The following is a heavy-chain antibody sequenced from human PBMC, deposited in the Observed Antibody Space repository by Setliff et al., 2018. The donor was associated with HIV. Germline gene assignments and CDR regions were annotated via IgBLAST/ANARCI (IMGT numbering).Heavy chain of an antibody. CDR1: GGSISPYY. CDR3: AQESPTTGYYYYMDV. CDR2: IYYSGNT. V-gene: IGHV4-59*12. J-gene: IGHJ6*03. Sequence: PSETLSLTCTVSGGSISPYYWSWIRQPPGKGLEWIGYIYYSGNTSYNPSLKSRVTISVDTSKNQFSLMLSPVTAADTAVYYCAQESPTTGYYYYMDVWGKGTTVTVSS.